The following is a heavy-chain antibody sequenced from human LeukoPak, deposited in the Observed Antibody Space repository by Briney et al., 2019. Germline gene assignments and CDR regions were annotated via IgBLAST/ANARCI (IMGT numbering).Heavy chain of an antibody. CDR3: ARLYYHSSGWIDF. V-gene: IGHV4-59*11. D-gene: IGHD6-19*01. CDR1: GGSISSHC. CDR2: MCNDGTT. Sequence: SETLSLTCAVSGGSISSHCWTWIRQPPGKGLDWIAYMCNDGTTDSNPSLKNRLTMSLDTSKNQFFLDLRSVTAADTAVYYCARLYYHSSGWIDFWGQGTLVTVSS. J-gene: IGHJ4*02.